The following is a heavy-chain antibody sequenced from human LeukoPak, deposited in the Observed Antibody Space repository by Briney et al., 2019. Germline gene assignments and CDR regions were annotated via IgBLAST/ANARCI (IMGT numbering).Heavy chain of an antibody. D-gene: IGHD3-22*01. CDR3: ARATITMAVGVPADAFDI. CDR1: GGSISSADYY. V-gene: IGHV4-30-4*08. CDR2: IYYSGNT. Sequence: PSQTLSLTCTVSGGSISSADYYWSWIRQPPGKGLEGIGYIYYSGNTYYNPSLKSRVTISVDRSKNQFSLKQSSVTAADTAVYYCARATITMAVGVPADAFDIWGQGTMVTVSS. J-gene: IGHJ3*02.